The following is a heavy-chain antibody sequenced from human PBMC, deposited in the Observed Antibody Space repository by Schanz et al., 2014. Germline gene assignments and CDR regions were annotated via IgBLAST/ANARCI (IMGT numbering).Heavy chain of an antibody. CDR3: ARDQSTYTNSSDVRYFDY. CDR1: GYTFTDYP. J-gene: IGHJ4*02. V-gene: IGHV1-3*04. D-gene: IGHD6-6*01. Sequence: QVQLVQSGAEVKKPGASVKVSCKTSGYTFTDYPINWVRQAPGRRLEWMGWINTASGNTRYSEAFQGRFTMTRDTAATTAYMDLRRLRSDDTAVYYCARDQSTYTNSSDVRYFDYWGQGSLVTVSS. CDR2: INTASGNT.